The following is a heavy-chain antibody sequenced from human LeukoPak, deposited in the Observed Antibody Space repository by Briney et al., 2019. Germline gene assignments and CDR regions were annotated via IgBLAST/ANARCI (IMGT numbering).Heavy chain of an antibody. V-gene: IGHV4-39*01. D-gene: IGHD3-22*01. CDR3: ARHSYYYDSSDSYYYFDY. J-gene: IGHJ4*02. CDR2: IYYSGST. Sequence: PSETLSLTCTVSGGAISSSNYYWVWIRQPPGKGLEWIATIYYSGSTYYNSSLKSRVTISVDTSKNQFSLRLTSVTAADTAVYYCARHSYYYDSSDSYYYFDYWGQGTLVTVSS. CDR1: GGAISSSNYY.